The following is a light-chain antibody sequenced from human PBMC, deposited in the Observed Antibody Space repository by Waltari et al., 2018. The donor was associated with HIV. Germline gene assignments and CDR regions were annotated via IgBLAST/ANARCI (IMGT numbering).Light chain of an antibody. Sequence: QSALTQPASVSGSFGQSITISCTGTSSDVGSYNLVSWYQHHAGKAPKLIIYEVSKRPSGVSNRFSGSKSGNTASLTVSGLQAEDEADYYCCSYAGNSIPFGGGTKLTVL. CDR2: EVS. V-gene: IGLV2-23*02. J-gene: IGLJ2*01. CDR1: SSDVGSYNL. CDR3: CSYAGNSIP.